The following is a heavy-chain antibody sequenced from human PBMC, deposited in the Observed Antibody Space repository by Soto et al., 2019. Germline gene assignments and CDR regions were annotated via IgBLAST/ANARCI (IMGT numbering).Heavy chain of an antibody. V-gene: IGHV1-18*01. Sequence: QVQLVQSGTEVKKPGASVKVSCKASGYTFTNYGISWVRQAPGQGLEWMGWIKTYNGHTHYAQQLQGRVTMTTDTSTGTAFMELRSLGSGDTAVYYCARNCSGGNCYFTDSWGQGTLVTVSS. D-gene: IGHD2-15*01. J-gene: IGHJ4*02. CDR1: GYTFTNYG. CDR2: IKTYNGHT. CDR3: ARNCSGGNCYFTDS.